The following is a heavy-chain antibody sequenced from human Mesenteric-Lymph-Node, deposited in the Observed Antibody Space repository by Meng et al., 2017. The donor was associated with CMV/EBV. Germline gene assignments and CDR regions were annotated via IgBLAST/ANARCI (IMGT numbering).Heavy chain of an antibody. Sequence: GESLKISCKGSGYSLTEYWIGWIGWVRQMPGKGLEWMGIIYPGDSDTRYSPSFQGQVTISADKSISTAYLQWSSLKASDTAMYYCASYSGEYNGMGWGQGTLVTVSS. V-gene: IGHV5-51*01. D-gene: IGHD1-14*01. CDR2: IYPGDSDT. CDR3: ASYSGEYNGMG. J-gene: IGHJ4*02. CDR1: GYSLTEYW.